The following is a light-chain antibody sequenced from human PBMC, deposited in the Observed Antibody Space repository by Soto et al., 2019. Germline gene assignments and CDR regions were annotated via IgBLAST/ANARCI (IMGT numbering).Light chain of an antibody. CDR1: QSVSCSY. J-gene: IGKJ1*01. Sequence: EFVLTQSPGTLSLSPGARATLAYRATQSVSCSYLAWYQQNPGQAHRLLIYGASSRATGIPDRFSGSGSGTDFTLTIRSLETEDLAVYYGQQYGSSPKVTVGEGTK. CDR3: QQYGSSPKVT. CDR2: GAS. V-gene: IGKV3-20*01.